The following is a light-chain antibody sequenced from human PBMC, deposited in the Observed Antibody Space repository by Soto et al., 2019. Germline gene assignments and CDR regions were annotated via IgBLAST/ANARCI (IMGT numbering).Light chain of an antibody. CDR1: QSVSTY. CDR3: QQSSNWPGT. V-gene: IGKV3-11*01. Sequence: EIVLTQSPATLSLSPGERATLSCRASQSVSTYLDWYHQKPGRPPKLLIYAASTRDPGIPARFSGSGSGTDFTLTVSSLEPEDFAIYYCQQSSNWPGTFGRGTRVDIK. CDR2: AAS. J-gene: IGKJ1*01.